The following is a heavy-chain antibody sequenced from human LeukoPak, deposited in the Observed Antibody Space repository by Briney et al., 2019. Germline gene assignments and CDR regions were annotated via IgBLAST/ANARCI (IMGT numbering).Heavy chain of an antibody. CDR2: ISAYNGNT. CDR1: GYTFTSYG. V-gene: IGHV1-18*01. J-gene: IGHJ3*02. CDR3: ARDRRADMVFVIQVRMDAFDI. Sequence: GASVKVSCKASGYTFTSYGISWVRQAPGQGLEWMGWISAYNGNTNYAQKLQGRVTMTTDTSTSTAYMELRSLRSGDTAVYYCARDRRADMVFVIQVRMDAFDIWGQGTMVTVSS. D-gene: IGHD2-8*01.